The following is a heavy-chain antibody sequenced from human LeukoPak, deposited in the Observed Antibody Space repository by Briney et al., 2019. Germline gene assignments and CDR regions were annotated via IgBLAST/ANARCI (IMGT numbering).Heavy chain of an antibody. J-gene: IGHJ6*02. CDR3: ARCNGDAPLEGYGMDV. D-gene: IGHD4-17*01. CDR2: IYYSGST. CDR1: GGSISSYY. Sequence: PETLSLTCTVSGGSISSYYWSWVRQPPGKGLEWIGYIYYSGSTNYNPSLKSRVTISVDTSKNQFSLKLSSVTAADTAVYYCARCNGDAPLEGYGMDVWGQGTTVTVSS. V-gene: IGHV4-59*01.